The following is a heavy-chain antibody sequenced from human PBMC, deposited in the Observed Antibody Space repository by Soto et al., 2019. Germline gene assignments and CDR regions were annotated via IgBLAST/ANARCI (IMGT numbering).Heavy chain of an antibody. V-gene: IGHV1-18*01. Sequence: ASVKVSCKASGYTFTSYGSSWVRQAPGQGLEWMGWISAYNGNTNYAQKLQGRVTMTTDTSTSTAYMELRSLRSDDTAVYYCARDSWDSSGHQAFDIWGQGTMVTVSS. J-gene: IGHJ3*02. CDR2: ISAYNGNT. D-gene: IGHD3-22*01. CDR3: ARDSWDSSGHQAFDI. CDR1: GYTFTSYG.